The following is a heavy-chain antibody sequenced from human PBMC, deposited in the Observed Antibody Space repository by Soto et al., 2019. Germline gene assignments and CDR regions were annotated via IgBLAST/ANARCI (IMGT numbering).Heavy chain of an antibody. CDR2: ISYDGRNK. Sequence: QVQLVESGGGVVQPGRSLRLSCAASGFTFSSYAMHWVRQAPGKGLEWVAVISYDGRNKYYADSVKGRFTISRDNSKNTLYLQMNSLRAEYTAVYYCARDYYRFNSGYGFSMDVWGQGTTVTVSS. CDR3: ARDYYRFNSGYGFSMDV. D-gene: IGHD5-12*01. J-gene: IGHJ6*02. V-gene: IGHV3-30-3*01. CDR1: GFTFSSYA.